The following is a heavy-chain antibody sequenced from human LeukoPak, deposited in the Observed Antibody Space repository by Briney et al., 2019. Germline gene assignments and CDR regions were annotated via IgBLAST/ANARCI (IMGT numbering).Heavy chain of an antibody. CDR1: GYTFTIYD. V-gene: IGHV1-8*01. Sequence: EASVTVSCTASGYTFTIYDINWVRQAPGQGLEWMGWMNPNSGNTGYAQKFQGRVTMTRNTSISTAYMELSSLRSEDTAVYYCARAMSDSSGTTRDYWGQGTLVTVSS. J-gene: IGHJ4*02. D-gene: IGHD3-22*01. CDR3: ARAMSDSSGTTRDY. CDR2: MNPNSGNT.